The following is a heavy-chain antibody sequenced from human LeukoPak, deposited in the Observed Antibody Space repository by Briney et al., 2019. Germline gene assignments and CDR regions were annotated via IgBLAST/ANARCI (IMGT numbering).Heavy chain of an antibody. CDR1: GYTFKNYG. J-gene: IGHJ4*02. CDR2: ISTYNGNT. Sequence: ASVKVSCKASGYTFKNYGISWVRQAPGQGLEWMGWISTYNGNTNYAQKVQGRVTMTTDTSTSTTYMELRSLRSDDTAVYYCARTYPSSGWYGAFDYWGQGTLVTVSS. CDR3: ARTYPSSGWYGAFDY. V-gene: IGHV1-18*01. D-gene: IGHD6-19*01.